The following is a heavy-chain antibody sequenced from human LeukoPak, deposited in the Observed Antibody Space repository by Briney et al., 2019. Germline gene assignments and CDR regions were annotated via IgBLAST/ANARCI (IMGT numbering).Heavy chain of an antibody. CDR1: GYTFTSYG. CDR3: ARDRRAYCSSTSCPFSGY. Sequence: ASVKVSCKASGYTFTSYGISWVRQAPGQGLEWMGWISAYNGNTNYAQKLQGRVTMTTDTSTSTAYMELRSLRSDDTAVYYCARDRRAYCSSTSCPFSGYWGQGTLVTVSS. J-gene: IGHJ4*02. V-gene: IGHV1-18*01. D-gene: IGHD2-2*01. CDR2: ISAYNGNT.